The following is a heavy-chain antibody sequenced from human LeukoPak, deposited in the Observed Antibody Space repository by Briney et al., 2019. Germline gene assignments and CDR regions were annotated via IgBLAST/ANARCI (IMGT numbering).Heavy chain of an antibody. Sequence: GGSLRLSCAASGFTISRDSMNWVRQAPGKGLEWISYISYDSAIKYYADSVRGRFTTSRDNAKNSLYLQMHSLSAEDTAVYYCVRDNPRCCGVVPANIDDYWGQGTLVTVSS. D-gene: IGHD2-15*01. CDR2: ISYDSAIK. CDR3: VRDNPRCCGVVPANIDDY. CDR1: GFTISRDS. V-gene: IGHV3-48*01. J-gene: IGHJ4*02.